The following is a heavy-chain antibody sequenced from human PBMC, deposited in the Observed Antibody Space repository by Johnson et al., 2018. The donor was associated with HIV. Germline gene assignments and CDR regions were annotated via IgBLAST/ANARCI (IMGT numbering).Heavy chain of an antibody. J-gene: IGHJ3*02. CDR3: ASGFYYGSRSYHGAFDI. CDR1: GFTFSDYY. Sequence: QEQLVESGGGLVKPGGSLRLSCAASGFTFSDYYMSWIRQAPGKGLEWVSYISSSGNTIFYADSVKGRVTISRDNAKKSLYLQMNSLRAEDTAVYYCASGFYYGSRSYHGAFDIWGQGTMVTVSS. CDR2: ISSSGNTI. V-gene: IGHV3-11*04. D-gene: IGHD3-10*01.